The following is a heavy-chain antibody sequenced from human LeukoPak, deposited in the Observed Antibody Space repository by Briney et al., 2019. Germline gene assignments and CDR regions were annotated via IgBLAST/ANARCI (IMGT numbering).Heavy chain of an antibody. D-gene: IGHD6-13*01. Sequence: PSETLSLTCAVYGGSFSGYYWGWIRQPPGKGLEWIGSVYYSGDTYYKSSLKSRVTISVDTSKSQFSLKLTSVTAADTAVYYCARGWAAAGLFDYWGQGTLLTVSS. V-gene: IGHV4-34*01. J-gene: IGHJ4*02. CDR1: GGSFSGYY. CDR3: ARGWAAAGLFDY. CDR2: VYYSGDT.